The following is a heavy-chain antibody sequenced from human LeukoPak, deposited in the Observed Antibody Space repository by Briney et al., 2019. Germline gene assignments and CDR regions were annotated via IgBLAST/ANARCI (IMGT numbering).Heavy chain of an antibody. CDR1: GFTFSDYW. Sequence: GGSLRLSCAASGFTFSDYWMHWVRQAPGKGLMGVSRINTDGSTTTYADSVKGRFAISRDNAKNTLYLQMNSLRVEDTAVYYCVRESREIRFDYWGQGILVTVSS. CDR3: VRESREIRFDY. J-gene: IGHJ4*02. D-gene: IGHD1-26*01. CDR2: INTDGSTT. V-gene: IGHV3-74*01.